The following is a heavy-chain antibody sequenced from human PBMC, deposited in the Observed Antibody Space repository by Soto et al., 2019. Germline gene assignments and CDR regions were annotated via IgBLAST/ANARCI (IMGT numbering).Heavy chain of an antibody. CDR2: IDPSDSYT. CDR3: ARQDETSREDYYGMDV. CDR1: GYSFSSYW. J-gene: IGHJ6*02. Sequence: GESLKISCKGSGYSFSSYWITWVRQLPGKGLEWMGRIDPSDSYTNYSPSFQGHVTISVDKSISTAYLQWNSLKAPDSAMYYCARQDETSREDYYGMDVWGQGTTVTVSS. V-gene: IGHV5-10-1*01.